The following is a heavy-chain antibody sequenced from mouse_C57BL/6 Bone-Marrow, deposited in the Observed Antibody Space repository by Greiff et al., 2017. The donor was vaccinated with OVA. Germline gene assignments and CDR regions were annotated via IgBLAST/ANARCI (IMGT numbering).Heavy chain of an antibody. V-gene: IGHV5-4*01. CDR1: GFTFSSYA. CDR2: LSHGGRYT. CDR3: ASYYGSSPCAY. D-gene: IGHD1-1*01. J-gene: IGHJ3*01. Sequence: EVQGVESGGGLVKPGGSLKLSCAASGFTFSSYAMYWVRQPPAQRLEWVATLSHGGRYTYYPDNVQGRFTISRANAQNNPYLQMSQLKAEDRARYDGASYYGSSPCAYWGQGTLVTVSA.